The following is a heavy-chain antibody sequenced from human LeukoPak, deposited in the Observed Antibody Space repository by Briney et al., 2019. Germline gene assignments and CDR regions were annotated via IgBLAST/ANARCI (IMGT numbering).Heavy chain of an antibody. D-gene: IGHD3-10*01. J-gene: IGHJ5*02. CDR3: ARGFNRGFDP. V-gene: IGHV3-53*01. CDR2: IYSGGTT. Sequence: GGSLRLSCAASGFTFSRHWMTWVRQAPGKGLEWVSVIYSGGTTYYADSVKGRFTFSRDNSKNMLHLQMNSLRAEDTAVYYCARGFNRGFDPWGQGTLVIVSS. CDR1: GFTFSRHW.